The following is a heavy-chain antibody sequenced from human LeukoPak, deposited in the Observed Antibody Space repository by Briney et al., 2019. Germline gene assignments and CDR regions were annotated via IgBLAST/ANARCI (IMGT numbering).Heavy chain of an antibody. J-gene: IGHJ6*02. Sequence: QAGGSLRLSCAASGFTVSSNYIYWVRQAPGKGLEWVSFTDTADYTYYAESVKGRFTISRDNSKNTLHLQMNSLRVEDTAVYYCARARGYSYGRYYNGMDVWGQGTTVTVSS. V-gene: IGHV3-66*01. CDR1: GFTVSSNY. D-gene: IGHD5-18*01. CDR3: ARARGYSYGRYYNGMDV. CDR2: TDTADYT.